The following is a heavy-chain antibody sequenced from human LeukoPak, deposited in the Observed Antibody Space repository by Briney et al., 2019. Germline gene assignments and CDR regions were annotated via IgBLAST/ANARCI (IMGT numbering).Heavy chain of an antibody. CDR3: ARDPEIETGFDY. CDR1: GFTFSSYS. D-gene: IGHD5-24*01. CDR2: ISSSSSYI. Sequence: PGGSLRLSCAASGFTFSSYSMNWVRQAPGKGLEWVSSISSSSSYIYYADSVKGRFTISRDNAENSLYLQMNSLRAEDTAVYYCARDPEIETGFDYWGQGTLVTVSS. V-gene: IGHV3-21*01. J-gene: IGHJ4*02.